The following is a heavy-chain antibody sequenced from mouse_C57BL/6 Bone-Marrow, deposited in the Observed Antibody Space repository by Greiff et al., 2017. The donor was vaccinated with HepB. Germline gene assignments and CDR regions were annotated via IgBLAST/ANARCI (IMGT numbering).Heavy chain of an antibody. CDR3: ASYWYAWFAY. V-gene: IGHV1-58*01. Sequence: VQLQQSGAELVRPGSSVKMSCKTSGYTFTSYGINWVKQRHGKGLEWIGYINIGNGDTKYNEKFKGKATLTSDTSSSTAYMQLSSLTSEDSAIYFCASYWYAWFAYWGQGTLLTVSA. CDR1: GYTFTSYG. CDR2: INIGNGDT. D-gene: IGHD2-14*01. J-gene: IGHJ3*01.